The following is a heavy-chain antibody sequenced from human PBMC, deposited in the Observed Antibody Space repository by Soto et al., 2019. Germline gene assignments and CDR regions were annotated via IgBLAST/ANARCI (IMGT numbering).Heavy chain of an antibody. CDR1: GFTVNNNY. CDR3: ARAASGKYYFDS. V-gene: IGHV3-53*01. CDR2: ICSGGNT. D-gene: IGHD1-26*01. Sequence: PGGSLRLSCAAYGFTVNNNYMGWVRQAPGKGLEWVSVICSGGNTYYADSMKGRFTISRDNSKNTLYLQMNTLRAEDTAVYYCARAASGKYYFDSWGQGTLVTVSS. J-gene: IGHJ4*02.